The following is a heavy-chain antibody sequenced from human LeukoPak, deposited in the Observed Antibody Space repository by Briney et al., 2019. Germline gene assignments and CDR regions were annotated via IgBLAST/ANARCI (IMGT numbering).Heavy chain of an antibody. Sequence: SLRLSCAASGFTFDDYAMHWVRQAPGKGLEWVSGISWNSVSIGYADSVKGRFTISRDNAKNSLYLQMNSLRAEDTALYYCAKGGTGGRTYYFDYWGQGTLVTVSS. CDR2: ISWNSVSI. V-gene: IGHV3-9*01. D-gene: IGHD2-8*02. CDR3: AKGGTGGRTYYFDY. J-gene: IGHJ4*02. CDR1: GFTFDDYA.